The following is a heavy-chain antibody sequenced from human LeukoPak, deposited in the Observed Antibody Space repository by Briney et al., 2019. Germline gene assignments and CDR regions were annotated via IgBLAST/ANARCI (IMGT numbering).Heavy chain of an antibody. CDR1: GFTFSSYA. Sequence: GGSLRLFCAASGFTFSSYAMSWVRQAPGKGPEWVSAISGSGGSTYYADSVKGRFTISRDNSKNTLYLQMNSLRAEDAAVYFCAKAPVTSCRGAYCYPFDSWGQGTLVTVSS. D-gene: IGHD2-21*01. V-gene: IGHV3-23*01. J-gene: IGHJ4*02. CDR3: AKAPVTSCRGAYCYPFDS. CDR2: ISGSGGST.